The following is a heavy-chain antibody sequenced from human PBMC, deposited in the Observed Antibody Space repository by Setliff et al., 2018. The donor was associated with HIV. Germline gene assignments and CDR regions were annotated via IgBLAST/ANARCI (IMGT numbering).Heavy chain of an antibody. J-gene: IGHJ4*02. D-gene: IGHD2-2*01. Sequence: SETLSLTCAVYGQSISGHYWSWIRQTPGKGLEWIGEINHGGDTNYNPSLKSRVTISVDTSKNQFSLKLTSVTAADTAVYYCVTSSSWSSRLNFWGPGMLVTVSS. CDR3: VTSSSWSSRLNF. CDR2: INHGGDT. V-gene: IGHV4-34*01. CDR1: GQSISGHY.